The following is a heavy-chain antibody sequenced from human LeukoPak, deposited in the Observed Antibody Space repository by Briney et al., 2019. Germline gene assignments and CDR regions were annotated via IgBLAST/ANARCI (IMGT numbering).Heavy chain of an antibody. CDR3: ARDEGIAAAGINWFDP. V-gene: IGHV4-39*07. Sequence: PSETLSLTCTVSGGSISGSSYYWDWIRQSPRKGLEWIGSIYHSGSTYYNPSLKSRVTISVDTSKNQFSLKLSSVTAADTAVYYCARDEGIAAAGINWFDPWGQGTLVTVSS. CDR1: GGSISGSSYY. CDR2: IYHSGST. D-gene: IGHD6-13*01. J-gene: IGHJ5*02.